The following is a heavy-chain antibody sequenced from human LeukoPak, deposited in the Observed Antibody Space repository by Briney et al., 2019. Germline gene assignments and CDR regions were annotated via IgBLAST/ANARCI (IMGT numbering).Heavy chain of an antibody. J-gene: IGHJ4*02. V-gene: IGHV3-15*01. D-gene: IGHD6-13*01. CDR3: TTERGSASWYEYYLDY. CDR2: MKSKTDGGAT. Sequence: GGSLRLSCAASGFTFSNAWMSWVRQAPGKGLEWVGRMKSKTDGGATDYAAPVKGRFTISRDDSKNTLYLQMSSLKTEDTAVCYCTTERGSASWYEYYLDYWGQGTLVTVSS. CDR1: GFTFSNAW.